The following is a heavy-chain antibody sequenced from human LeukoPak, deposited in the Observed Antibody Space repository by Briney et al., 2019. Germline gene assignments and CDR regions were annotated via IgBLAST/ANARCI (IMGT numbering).Heavy chain of an antibody. CDR2: INESGGTT. V-gene: IGHV3-74*01. J-gene: IGHJ4*02. Sequence: GGSLRLSCAASGFTFSSYWMHWVRQAPGRGLEWVSSINESGGTTDYADSVKGRFTISRDNSKNTLYLQMNSLRAEDTAVYYCARDSALEWLVRGGFDYWGQGTLVTVSS. CDR3: ARDSALEWLVRGGFDY. CDR1: GFTFSSYW. D-gene: IGHD6-19*01.